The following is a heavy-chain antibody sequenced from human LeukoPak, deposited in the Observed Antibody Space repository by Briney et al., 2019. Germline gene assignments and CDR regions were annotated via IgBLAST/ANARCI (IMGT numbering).Heavy chain of an antibody. Sequence: GASVKVSCKASGYTFTGYYMHWVRQAPGQGLEWMGWINPNSGGTNYAQKFQGRATMTRDTSISTAYMELSRLRSDDTAVYYCARGQGYWDPYYFDYWGQGTLVTVSS. CDR3: ARGQGYWDPYYFDY. CDR2: INPNSGGT. D-gene: IGHD2-8*02. J-gene: IGHJ4*02. CDR1: GYTFTGYY. V-gene: IGHV1-2*02.